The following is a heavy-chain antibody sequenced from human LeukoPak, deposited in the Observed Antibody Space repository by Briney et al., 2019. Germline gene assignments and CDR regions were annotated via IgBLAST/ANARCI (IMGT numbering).Heavy chain of an antibody. CDR1: GFSLSSYW. Sequence: GGSLRLSCAASGFSLSSYWMHWVRQAPGKGLVWVLRVNGDGSRTSYADSVKGRFTISRDDAKNTLYLQMNSLRAEDTAVYYCAREGYFDSSGYDFGYWGQGTLVTVSP. CDR3: AREGYFDSSGYDFGY. V-gene: IGHV3-74*01. J-gene: IGHJ4*02. CDR2: VNGDGSRT. D-gene: IGHD3-22*01.